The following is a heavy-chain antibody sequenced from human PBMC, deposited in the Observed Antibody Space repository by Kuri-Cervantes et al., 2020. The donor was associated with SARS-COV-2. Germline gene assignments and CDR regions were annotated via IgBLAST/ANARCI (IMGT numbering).Heavy chain of an antibody. CDR2: IYYSGST. J-gene: IGHJ4*02. V-gene: IGHV4-39*01. CDR1: GGSISSSSYY. D-gene: IGHD3-9*01. Sequence: SCTVSGGSISSSSYYWGWIRQPPGKGLEWIGSIYYSGSTYYNPSLKSRVTISVDTSKNQFSLKLSSVTAADTAVYYCARRAGYYYFDYWGQGTLVTVSS. CDR3: ARRAGYYYFDY.